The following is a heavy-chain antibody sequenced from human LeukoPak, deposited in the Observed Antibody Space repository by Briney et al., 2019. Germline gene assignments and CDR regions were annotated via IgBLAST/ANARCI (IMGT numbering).Heavy chain of an antibody. CDR2: IIPIFGTA. Sequence: ASVKVSCKASGGTFSSYAISWVRQAPGQGLEWMGGIIPIFGTANYAQKFQGRVTITADESTSTACTELSSLRSEDTALYYCARGFGSISYYYMDVWGNGTTVTISS. CDR1: GGTFSSYA. V-gene: IGHV1-69*13. D-gene: IGHD3-10*01. CDR3: ARGFGSISYYYMDV. J-gene: IGHJ6*03.